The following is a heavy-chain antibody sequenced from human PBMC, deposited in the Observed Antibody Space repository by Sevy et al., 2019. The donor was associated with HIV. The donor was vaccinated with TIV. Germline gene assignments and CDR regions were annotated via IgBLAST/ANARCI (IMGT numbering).Heavy chain of an antibody. Sequence: GGSLRLSCAASGFTFSTYTMAWIRQAPGRGLEWVSSISSSSRYIYYAESVKGRLTIFRDNAKNSVYLQMDSLRAEDTAIYYCAKEMGAKTYDHWGQGTLVIVSS. CDR1: GFTFSTYT. J-gene: IGHJ1*01. V-gene: IGHV3-21*01. D-gene: IGHD1-26*01. CDR2: ISSSSRYI. CDR3: AKEMGAKTYDH.